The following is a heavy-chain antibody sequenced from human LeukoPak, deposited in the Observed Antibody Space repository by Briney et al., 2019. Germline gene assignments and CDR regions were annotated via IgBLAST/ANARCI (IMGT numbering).Heavy chain of an antibody. CDR3: ARGSDGDI. CDR1: GFSFSDYY. Sequence: GGSLRLSCAAPGFSFSDYYMSWFRQAPGKGLEWIPHISSSADTIDYTDSVKGRFTISRDNAKSSLFLQMMSLRAEDTAVYYCARGSDGDIWGQGTMVTVSS. CDR2: ISSSADTI. V-gene: IGHV3-11*04. J-gene: IGHJ3*02.